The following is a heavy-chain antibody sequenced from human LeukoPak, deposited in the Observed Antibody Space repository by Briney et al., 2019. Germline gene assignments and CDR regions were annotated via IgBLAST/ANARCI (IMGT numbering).Heavy chain of an antibody. V-gene: IGHV3-64*01. Sequence: PGGSLRLSCAASGFTFSSYAMHWVHQAPGKGLEYVSAISSNGGSTYYANSVKGRFTISRDNSKNTLYLQMGSLRAEDMAVYYCAREGGITIFGVAPRGADAFDIWGQGTMVTVSS. D-gene: IGHD3-3*01. CDR1: GFTFSSYA. CDR2: ISSNGGST. CDR3: AREGGITIFGVAPRGADAFDI. J-gene: IGHJ3*02.